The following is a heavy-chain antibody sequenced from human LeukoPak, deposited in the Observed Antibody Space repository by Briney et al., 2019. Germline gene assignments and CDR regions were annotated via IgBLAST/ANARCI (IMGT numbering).Heavy chain of an antibody. CDR1: GGSISSSSYY. D-gene: IGHD6-13*01. CDR3: ARHPPHSSSWYWWFDP. CDR2: IYYSGST. V-gene: IGHV4-39*01. Sequence: SETLSLTCTVSGGSISSSSYYWGWIRQPPGKGLEWIGSIYYSGSTYYNPSLKCRVTISVDTSKNQFSLKLSSVTAADTAVYYCARHPPHSSSWYWWFDPWGQGTLVTVSS. J-gene: IGHJ5*02.